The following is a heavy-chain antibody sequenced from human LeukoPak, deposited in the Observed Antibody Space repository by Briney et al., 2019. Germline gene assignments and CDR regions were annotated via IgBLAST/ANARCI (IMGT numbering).Heavy chain of an antibody. CDR1: GGSISSYY. V-gene: IGHV4-59*01. CDR3: ARQYYYGSGGYYDL. CDR2: IYYSGST. Sequence: SETLSLTCTVSGGSISSYYWSWIRQPPGKGLEWIGYIYYSGSTNYNPSLKSRVTISVDTSKNQFSLKLSSVTAADTAVYYCARQYYYGSGGYYDLWGQGTLVTVSS. J-gene: IGHJ4*02. D-gene: IGHD3-10*01.